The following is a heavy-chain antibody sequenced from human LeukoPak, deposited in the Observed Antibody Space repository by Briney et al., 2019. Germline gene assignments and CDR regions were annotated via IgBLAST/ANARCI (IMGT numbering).Heavy chain of an antibody. CDR1: GFSLSTSGVG. CDR3: AHRIAAAGPNWFDP. V-gene: IGHV2-5*01. D-gene: IGHD6-13*01. Sequence: SGPTLVKPTQTLTLTCTFSGFSLSTSGVGVGWIRQPPGKALEWLALIYWNDDKRYSPSLKSRLTITKDTSKNQVVLTMTNMDPVDTATYYCAHRIAAAGPNWFDPWGQGTLVTVSS. CDR2: IYWNDDK. J-gene: IGHJ5*02.